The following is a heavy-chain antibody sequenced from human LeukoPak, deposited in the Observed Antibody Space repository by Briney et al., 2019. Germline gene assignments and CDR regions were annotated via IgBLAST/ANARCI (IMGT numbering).Heavy chain of an antibody. CDR3: ARGQYDILTGYYIYGMDV. CDR1: GGSFSGYY. V-gene: IGHV4-34*01. D-gene: IGHD3-9*01. J-gene: IGHJ6*02. CDR2: INHSGST. Sequence: SGTLSLTCAVYGGSFSGYYWSWIRQPPGKGLEWIGEINHSGSTNYNPSLKSRVTISVDTSKNQFSLKLSSVTAADTAVYYCARGQYDILTGYYIYGMDVWGQGTTVTVSS.